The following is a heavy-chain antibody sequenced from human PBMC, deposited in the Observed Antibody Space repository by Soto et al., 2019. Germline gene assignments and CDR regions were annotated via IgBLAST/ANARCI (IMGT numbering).Heavy chain of an antibody. CDR3: ARPGDGSGSYYFDY. D-gene: IGHD3-10*01. CDR2: IIPILGIA. Sequence: SVKVSCKASGGTFSSYTISWVRQAPGQGLEWMGRIIPILGIANYAQKFQGRVTITADKSTSTAYMELSSLRSEDTAVYYCARPGDGSGSYYFDYWGQGTLVTVSS. J-gene: IGHJ4*02. CDR1: GGTFSSYT. V-gene: IGHV1-69*02.